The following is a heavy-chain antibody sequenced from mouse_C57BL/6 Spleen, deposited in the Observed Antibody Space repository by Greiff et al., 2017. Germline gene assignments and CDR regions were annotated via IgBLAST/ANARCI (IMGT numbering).Heavy chain of an antibody. J-gene: IGHJ4*01. Sequence: EVKLQQSGAELVRPGASVKLSCTASGFNIKDYYMHWVKQRPEQGLEWIGRIDPEDGDTEYAPKFQGKATMNADTSSNTAYLQLSSLTSEDTAVYYCTTRALYGNYGAMDYWGQGTSVTVSS. V-gene: IGHV14-1*01. CDR2: IDPEDGDT. CDR1: GFNIKDYY. D-gene: IGHD2-1*01. CDR3: TTRALYGNYGAMDY.